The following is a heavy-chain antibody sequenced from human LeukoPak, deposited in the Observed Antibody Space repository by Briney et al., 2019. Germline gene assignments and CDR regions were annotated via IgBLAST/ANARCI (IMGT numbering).Heavy chain of an antibody. CDR2: ISYLSSHV. CDR1: GFTFSDYD. Sequence: PGGSLRLSCSASGFTFSDYDMNWVRQAPGKGLEWGSSISYLSSHVYYGDSVRGRFSISRDNAKNSLYLQMNSLGAEDTAIYYCGRAFPPLRTSSAGDLWGQGILVTVSS. V-gene: IGHV3-21*01. J-gene: IGHJ4*02. D-gene: IGHD3-16*01. CDR3: GRAFPPLRTSSAGDL.